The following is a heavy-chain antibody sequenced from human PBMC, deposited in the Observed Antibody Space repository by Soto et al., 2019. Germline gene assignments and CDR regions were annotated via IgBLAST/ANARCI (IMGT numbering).Heavy chain of an antibody. CDR1: GFTLSSYA. CDR2: ISYDGSNK. Sequence: GGALRLSCAASGFTLSSYAMHWGRQAPGKGVEWVAVISYDGSNKYYADSVKGRLTISRDNSKNTLYLQMNSLRAEDTAVYYFARDPITSLYYYDSSGYFNWGQGTLVTVSS. V-gene: IGHV3-30-3*01. D-gene: IGHD3-22*01. J-gene: IGHJ4*02. CDR3: ARDPITSLYYYDSSGYFN.